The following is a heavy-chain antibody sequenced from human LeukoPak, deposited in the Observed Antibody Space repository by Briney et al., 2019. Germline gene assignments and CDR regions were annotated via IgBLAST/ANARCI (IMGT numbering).Heavy chain of an antibody. J-gene: IGHJ3*02. CDR3: ASSGLGGYCSGGSCYHNIDAFDI. V-gene: IGHV1-2*02. CDR2: INPNSGGT. D-gene: IGHD2-15*01. CDR1: GYTFTGYY. Sequence: ASVKVSCKASGYTFTGYYMHWVRQAPGQGLEWMGWINPNSGGTNYAQKFQGRVTMTRDTSISTAYMELSRLRSDDTAVYCCASSGLGGYCSGGSCYHNIDAFDIWGQGTMVTVSS.